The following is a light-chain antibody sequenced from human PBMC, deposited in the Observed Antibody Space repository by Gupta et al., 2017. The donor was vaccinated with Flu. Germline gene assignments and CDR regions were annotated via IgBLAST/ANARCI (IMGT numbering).Light chain of an antibody. Sequence: DVQMTQSPSTLSASVGDRVVITCRASRGVSYELAWYQKKLGEGPKLLIYKTSALEVGVPSRFSGSGSGTEFTLTINNLQPDDFATYYCQQYNSLMTFGRGTKVEVK. CDR1: RGVSYE. CDR2: KTS. J-gene: IGKJ1*01. CDR3: QQYNSLMT. V-gene: IGKV1-5*03.